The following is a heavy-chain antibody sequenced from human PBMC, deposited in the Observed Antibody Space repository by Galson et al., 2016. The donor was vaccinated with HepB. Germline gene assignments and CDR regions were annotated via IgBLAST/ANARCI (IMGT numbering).Heavy chain of an antibody. V-gene: IGHV3-21*01. CDR3: ATSKYCSKRFSGFDP. Sequence: SLRLSCAASGFTFSSYDMNWVRQAPGKGLEWVSTIHTSSTYIYYADSVKGRFTISRDNAKNSLYLQMSSLRAEDTAVYYCATSKYCSKRFSGFDPWGQGTLVTVSS. J-gene: IGHJ5*02. CDR1: GFTFSSYD. CDR2: IHTSSTYI. D-gene: IGHD2-2*01.